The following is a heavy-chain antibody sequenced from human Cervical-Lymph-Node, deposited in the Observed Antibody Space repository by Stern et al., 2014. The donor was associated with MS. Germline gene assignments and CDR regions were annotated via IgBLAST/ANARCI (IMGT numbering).Heavy chain of an antibody. D-gene: IGHD1-1*01. CDR1: GFSLSTSGMR. Sequence: QITLKESGPAMVKPTQTLTLTCTFSGFSLSTSGMRVSWLRQPPGKALEWLARIDWDNTEFYSPSLKTRLTSSKDTSRNQVVLVMTNMDPTDTATYFCARSYNWSPFDPWGQGTLVTVSS. V-gene: IGHV2-70*04. CDR2: IDWDNTE. J-gene: IGHJ5*02. CDR3: ARSYNWSPFDP.